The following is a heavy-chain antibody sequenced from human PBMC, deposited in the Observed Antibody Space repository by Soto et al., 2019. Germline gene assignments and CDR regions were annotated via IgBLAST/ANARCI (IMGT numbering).Heavy chain of an antibody. V-gene: IGHV4-34*01. Sequence: SETLSLTCAVYGGSFSGYYWSWIRQPPGKGLEWIGEINHSGSTNYNPSLKSRVTISVDTSKNQFSLKLSSVTAADTAVYYCARDGCSGGSCYSSESLFDYWGQGTLVTVSS. CDR1: GGSFSGYY. CDR2: INHSGST. CDR3: ARDGCSGGSCYSSESLFDY. J-gene: IGHJ4*02. D-gene: IGHD2-15*01.